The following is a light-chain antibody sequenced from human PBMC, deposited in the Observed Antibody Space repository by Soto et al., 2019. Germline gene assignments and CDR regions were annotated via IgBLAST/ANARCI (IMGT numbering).Light chain of an antibody. CDR2: EGS. CDR1: SSDVGTYNV. V-gene: IGLV2-23*01. CDR3: CSYAGSYSYV. Sequence: QSVLTQPASVSGSPGQSITISCTGTSSDVGTYNVVSWYQQHPGKAPKLIIYEGSRRPSGVSNRFSGSKSGNTASLTISGLQVEDEADYYCCSYAGSYSYVFGTGTKVTGL. J-gene: IGLJ1*01.